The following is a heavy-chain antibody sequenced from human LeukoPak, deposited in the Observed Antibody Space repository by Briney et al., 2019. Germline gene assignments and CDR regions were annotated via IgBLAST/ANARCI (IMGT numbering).Heavy chain of an antibody. CDR1: GYNFATYW. CDR3: AGLKIVPTAVAH. CDR2: IYPGDFDT. D-gene: IGHD2-2*01. Sequence: GESLKISCKGSGYNFATYWIGWARQMPGKGLEWMGIIYPGDFDTRYNPSFQGQVTFPVDRSLSTAYLHWSSLKTSDTAIYYCAGLKIVPTAVAHWGQGTLVSVSP. J-gene: IGHJ4*02. V-gene: IGHV5-51*01.